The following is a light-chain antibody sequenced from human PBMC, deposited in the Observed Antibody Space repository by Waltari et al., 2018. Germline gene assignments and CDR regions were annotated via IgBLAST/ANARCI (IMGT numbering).Light chain of an antibody. Sequence: PLSFSFLPSPLFPPFFSFSPQLPGTAPKLLIYDNNRRPSGIPDRFSGSKSGTSATLGSTGLQTGDEADYYCGIWDSGLSACVFGVGTKLTVV. CDR1: PSPLFPPF. V-gene: IGLV1-51*01. CDR2: DNN. CDR3: GIWDSGLSACV. J-gene: IGLJ3*02.